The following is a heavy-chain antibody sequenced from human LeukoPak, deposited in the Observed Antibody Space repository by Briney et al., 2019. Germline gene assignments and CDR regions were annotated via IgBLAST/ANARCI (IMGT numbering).Heavy chain of an antibody. CDR2: ISGSGGST. CDR3: AKVNLGYCSSTSCLGFDY. V-gene: IGHV3-23*01. CDR1: GFTFSSYA. J-gene: IGHJ4*02. Sequence: PGGSLRLSCAASGFTFSSYAMSWVRQAPGKGLEWVSAISGSGGSTYYADSMKGRFTISRDNSKNTLYLQMSGLRAEDTAVYYCAKVNLGYCSSTSCLGFDYWGQGTLVTVSS. D-gene: IGHD2-2*01.